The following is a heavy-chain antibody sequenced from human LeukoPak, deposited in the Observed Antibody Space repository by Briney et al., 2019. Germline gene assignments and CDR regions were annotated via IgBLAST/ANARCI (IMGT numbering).Heavy chain of an antibody. J-gene: IGHJ4*02. V-gene: IGHV4-59*01. CDR2: IYYRGNT. CDR1: GGSISSYY. CDR3: ARGAGLFDY. Sequence: PSETLSLTCTISGGSISSYYWSWIRQPPGKGLEWIGYIYYRGNTNYNPSLTSRVTISVDTSKNQFSLKVSSVTAADTAVYYCARGAGLFDYWGQGTLVTVSS. D-gene: IGHD6-19*01.